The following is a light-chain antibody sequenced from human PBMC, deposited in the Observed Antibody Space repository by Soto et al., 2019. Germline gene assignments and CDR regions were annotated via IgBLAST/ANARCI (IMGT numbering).Light chain of an antibody. CDR3: QVWDSSSAQYV. V-gene: IGLV3-21*02. CDR1: NIQSKS. CDR2: DDS. J-gene: IGLJ1*01. Sequence: SYDLTQPPSVSVAPGQTARITCGGNNIQSKSVHWYQQKPGQAPVLVAHDDSDRPSGIPERFSGSNSGNTATLTISRVEAGDESDYYCQVWDSSSAQYVFGTGTKVTVL.